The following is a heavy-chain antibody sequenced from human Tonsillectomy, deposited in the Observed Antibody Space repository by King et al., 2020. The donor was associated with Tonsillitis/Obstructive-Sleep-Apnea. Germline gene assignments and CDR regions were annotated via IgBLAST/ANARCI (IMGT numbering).Heavy chain of an antibody. D-gene: IGHD4-11*01. Sequence: QLVQSGAEVKEPGESLRISCKGSGYSFTSYWITWVRQMPGKGLEWMGRIDPSDSYTNYSPSFQGHVIISVDKYITTAYLQWSSLKASDTAMYYCARHPTTGYSNYAFDIWGQGTMVTVSS. J-gene: IGHJ3*02. V-gene: IGHV5-10-1*03. CDR2: IDPSDSYT. CDR3: ARHPTTGYSNYAFDI. CDR1: GYSFTSYW.